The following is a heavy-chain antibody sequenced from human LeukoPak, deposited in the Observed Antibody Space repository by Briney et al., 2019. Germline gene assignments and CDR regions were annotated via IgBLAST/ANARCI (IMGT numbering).Heavy chain of an antibody. CDR3: ASGREYCSSTSCYAYYYYGMDV. D-gene: IGHD2-2*01. V-gene: IGHV1-2*02. Sequence: ASVKVSCKASGYTXTGYYMHRVRQAPGQGLEWTGWINPNSGGTNYAQKFQGRVTMTRDTSISTAYMELSRLRSDDTAVYYCASGREYCSSTSCYAYYYYGMDVWGQGTTVTVSS. CDR2: INPNSGGT. CDR1: GYTXTGYY. J-gene: IGHJ6*02.